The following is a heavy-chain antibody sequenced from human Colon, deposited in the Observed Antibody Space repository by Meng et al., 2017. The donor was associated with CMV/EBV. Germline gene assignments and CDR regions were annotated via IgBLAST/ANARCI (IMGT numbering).Heavy chain of an antibody. CDR3: ARDGIRGVFFFDY. Sequence: GSEVKESGPSGNVSCTASGVTLTGHYMHWVRQAPGQGLEWMGWIDANSGGTNYAQKFQGRLTMTRDTSISTVYMELNRLRSDDTAVYFCARDGIRGVFFFDYWGQGTLVTVSS. CDR1: GVTLTGHY. D-gene: IGHD1-14*01. V-gene: IGHV1-2*02. J-gene: IGHJ4*02. CDR2: IDANSGGT.